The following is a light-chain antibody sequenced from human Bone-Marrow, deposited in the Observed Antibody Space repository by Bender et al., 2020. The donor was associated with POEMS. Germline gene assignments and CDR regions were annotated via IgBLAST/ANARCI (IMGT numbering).Light chain of an antibody. CDR2: KDN. J-gene: IGLJ3*02. CDR3: QSRGAHWV. CDR1: VLPKQY. V-gene: IGLV3-25*03. Sequence: SYELTQPPSVSVSPGQTATITCSADVLPKQYVYWYHQKAGQAPVLVIYKDNERPSGIPERFSGSSSGTTVTLTISGVQAEDEAEYYCQSRGAHWVFGGGTKVTVL.